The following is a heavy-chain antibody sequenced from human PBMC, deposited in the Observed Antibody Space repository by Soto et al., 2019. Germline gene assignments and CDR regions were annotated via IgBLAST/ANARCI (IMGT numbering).Heavy chain of an antibody. V-gene: IGHV1-69*04. D-gene: IGHD4-17*01. CDR3: ARDGRDYGGNYFDY. J-gene: IGHJ4*02. Sequence: SVKVSCKASGGTFSSYTISWVRQAPGQGLEWMGRIIPILGIANYAQKFQGRVTITADKSTSTAYMELSSLRSEDTAVYYCARDGRDYGGNYFDYWGQGTLVTFSS. CDR2: IIPILGIA. CDR1: GGTFSSYT.